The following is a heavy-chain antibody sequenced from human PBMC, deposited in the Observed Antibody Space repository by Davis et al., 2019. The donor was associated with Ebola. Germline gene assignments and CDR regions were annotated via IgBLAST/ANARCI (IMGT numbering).Heavy chain of an antibody. CDR2: ISSSGSTI. CDR3: ARPLYCTGGVCRDY. V-gene: IGHV3-11*04. D-gene: IGHD2-8*02. J-gene: IGHJ4*02. CDR1: GFTFSAYY. Sequence: GGSLRLSCAASGFTFSAYYMSWIRQAPGKGLVWVSYISSSGSTIYYADSVKGRFTISRDNAKNSLYLQMNSLRDEDTAVYYCARPLYCTGGVCRDYWGQGTLVTVSS.